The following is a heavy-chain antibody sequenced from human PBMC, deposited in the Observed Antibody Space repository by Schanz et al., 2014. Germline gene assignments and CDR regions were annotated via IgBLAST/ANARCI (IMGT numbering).Heavy chain of an antibody. J-gene: IGHJ4*02. CDR1: GFTFSDYY. Sequence: VQLLESGGGLVQPGGSLRLSCAASGFTFSDYYMSWIRQAPGKGLEWVSSISSSSSYIHYADSVKGRFTISRDNAKNSMYLHMKSLRGEDTAVYYCARDNYYGSGSCAYWGQGTLVTVSS. CDR2: ISSSSSYI. V-gene: IGHV3-11*06. CDR3: ARDNYYGSGSCAY. D-gene: IGHD3-10*01.